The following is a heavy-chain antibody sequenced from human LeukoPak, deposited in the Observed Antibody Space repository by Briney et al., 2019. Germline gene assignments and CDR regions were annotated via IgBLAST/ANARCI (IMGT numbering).Heavy chain of an antibody. CDR3: ARDTRGYFDY. CDR1: GFTFSSYD. Sequence: GRSLRLSCAASGFTFSSYDMHWVRQAPGKGLEWVAVIWYDGSNKYYADSVKGRFTISRDNSKNTLYLQMNSLRAEDTAVYYCARDTRGYFDYWGQGTLVTVSS. J-gene: IGHJ4*02. V-gene: IGHV3-33*01. CDR2: IWYDGSNK.